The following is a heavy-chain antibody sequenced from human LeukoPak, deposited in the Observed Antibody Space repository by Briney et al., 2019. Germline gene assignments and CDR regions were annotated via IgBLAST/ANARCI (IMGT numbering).Heavy chain of an antibody. J-gene: IGHJ5*02. Sequence: PGGSLRLSCAASGFTFSSYAMSWVRQAPGKGLEWVSGISGSGDNTYYADSAKGRFTISRDNSKNTLYLQMNSLRADDTAVYYCAKGGLVHRFDPWGQGTLVTVSS. CDR1: GFTFSSYA. CDR3: AKGGLVHRFDP. V-gene: IGHV3-23*01. CDR2: ISGSGDNT.